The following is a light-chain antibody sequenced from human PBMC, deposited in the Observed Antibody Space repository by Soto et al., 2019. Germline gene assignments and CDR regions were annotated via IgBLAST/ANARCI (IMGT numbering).Light chain of an antibody. CDR3: AEWDDSLSGPVV. J-gene: IGLJ2*01. Sequence: QAVLTQPPSESRTPGQSVTICSAGSSSNIGSNYVYWYQQLPGTAPKLLIYRNNQRPSGVPDRFSGSKSGTSASLAISGLRSEDEADYYCAEWDDSLSGPVVFGGGTKLTVL. V-gene: IGLV1-47*01. CDR1: SSNIGSNY. CDR2: RNN.